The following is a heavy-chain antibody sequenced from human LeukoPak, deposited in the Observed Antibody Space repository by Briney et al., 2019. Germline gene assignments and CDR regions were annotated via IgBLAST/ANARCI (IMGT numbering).Heavy chain of an antibody. D-gene: IGHD2-2*01. V-gene: IGHV1-69*13. CDR2: IIPIFGTA. J-gene: IGHJ4*02. CDR1: GGTFSSYA. CDR3: ARGGYCRSTSCFDFDY. Sequence: SVKVSCKASGGTFSSYAISWVRQAPGQGLEWMGGIIPIFGTANYAQKFQGRVTTTADESTSTAYMELSSLRSEDTAVYYCARGGYCRSTSCFDFDYWGQGTLVTVSS.